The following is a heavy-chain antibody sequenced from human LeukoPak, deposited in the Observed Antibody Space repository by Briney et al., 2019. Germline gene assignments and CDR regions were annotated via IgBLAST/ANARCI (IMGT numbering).Heavy chain of an antibody. D-gene: IGHD2-15*01. CDR3: AGRWSFDY. CDR1: GFTISNDW. CDR2: ISSDGTTT. V-gene: IGHV3-74*01. Sequence: GGSLRLSCEVSGFTISNDWMHWVRQAPGKGLVWVSRISSDGTTTNYADSVKGRFTISRDNAKNTLYLQIDSLRVEDTAVYYCAGRWSFDYWGQGALVTVSS. J-gene: IGHJ4*02.